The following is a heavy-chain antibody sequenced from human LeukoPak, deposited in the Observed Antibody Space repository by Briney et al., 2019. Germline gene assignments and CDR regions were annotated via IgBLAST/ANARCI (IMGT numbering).Heavy chain of an antibody. CDR3: ARDIGGATYFDY. Sequence: SETLSLTCTVSGGSISSYYWSWIRQPPGKGLEWIGHIYYSGNTNYNPSLKSRVTISVGTSKNQFSLKLSSVTAADTAAYYCARDIGGATYFDYWGQGTLVTVSS. D-gene: IGHD1-26*01. V-gene: IGHV4-59*01. CDR2: IYYSGNT. CDR1: GGSISSYY. J-gene: IGHJ4*02.